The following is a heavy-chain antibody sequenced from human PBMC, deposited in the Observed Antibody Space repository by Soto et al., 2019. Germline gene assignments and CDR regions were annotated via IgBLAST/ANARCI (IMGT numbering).Heavy chain of an antibody. CDR2: IVPIVDTS. J-gene: IGHJ4*02. V-gene: IGHV1-69*13. D-gene: IGHD1-7*01. Sequence: SVKVSCKTSGGTFSSYAISWVRQAPGQGLEWMGGIVPIVDTSTYAQKFQGRVTITADESTSTAYMELSSLRSDDTAMYYCARDQTTQGIGSFDFWGQGTLVTVSS. CDR1: GGTFSSYA. CDR3: ARDQTTQGIGSFDF.